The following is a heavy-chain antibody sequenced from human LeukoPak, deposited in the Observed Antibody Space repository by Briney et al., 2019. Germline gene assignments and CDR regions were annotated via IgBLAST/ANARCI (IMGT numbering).Heavy chain of an antibody. D-gene: IGHD3-10*01. CDR3: AKNMVRGVIRVGFDY. CDR1: GGSISSYY. Sequence: PSETLSLTCTVSGGSISSYYWSWIRQPAGKGLEWIGEINHSGSTNYNPSLKSRVTISVDTSKNQFSLKLSSVTAADTAVYYCAKNMVRGVIRVGFDYWGQGTLVTVSS. V-gene: IGHV4-34*01. J-gene: IGHJ4*02. CDR2: INHSGST.